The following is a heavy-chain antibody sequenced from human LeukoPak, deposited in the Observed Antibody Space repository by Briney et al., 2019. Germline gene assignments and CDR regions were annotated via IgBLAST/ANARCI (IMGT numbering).Heavy chain of an antibody. J-gene: IGHJ4*02. CDR2: INHSGST. V-gene: IGHV4-34*01. Sequence: PSETLSLTCAVYGGSFSGYYWSWIRQPPGKGLEWIGEINHSGSTNYNPSLKSRVTISVDTSKNQFSLKLSSVTAADTAVYYCAGRLRSLDYWGQRTLVTVSS. D-gene: IGHD4-17*01. CDR3: AGRLRSLDY. CDR1: GGSFSGYY.